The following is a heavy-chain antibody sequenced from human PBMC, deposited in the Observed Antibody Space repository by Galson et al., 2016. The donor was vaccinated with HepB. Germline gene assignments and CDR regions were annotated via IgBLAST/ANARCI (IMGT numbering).Heavy chain of an antibody. CDR3: AKAEMTTVTRFEH. D-gene: IGHD4-17*01. Sequence: SLRLSCAASGFSFSDYYMTWIRQAPGKGLEWVSYISSSGSYNTNYADSVKGRFTISRDNAKNSLYLQVDSLRVEDTAIYYCAKAEMTTVTRFEHWGQGTLVTVSS. J-gene: IGHJ4*02. CDR1: GFSFSDYY. CDR2: ISSSGSYNT. V-gene: IGHV3-11*05.